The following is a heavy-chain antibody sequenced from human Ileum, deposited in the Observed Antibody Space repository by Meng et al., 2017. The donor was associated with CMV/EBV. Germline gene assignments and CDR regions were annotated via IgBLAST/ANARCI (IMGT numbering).Heavy chain of an antibody. CDR1: GTLSVYY. CDR3: ARVGGVTITMVRGVWFDP. D-gene: IGHD3-10*01. J-gene: IGHJ5*02. V-gene: IGHV4-34*01. CDR2: INRGGST. Sequence: GTLSVYYWRWIRQPPGEGLEWIGEINRGGSTHYNPSLKGRVSLSVDTSKNQFSLKLSSVTAADTAVYYCARVGGVTITMVRGVWFDPWGQGTLVTVSS.